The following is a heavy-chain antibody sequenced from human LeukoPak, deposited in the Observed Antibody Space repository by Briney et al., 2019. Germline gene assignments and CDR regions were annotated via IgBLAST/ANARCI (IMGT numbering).Heavy chain of an antibody. V-gene: IGHV1-2*02. CDR3: AREGGYDILTGYQDY. CDR1: GYIFTTYF. J-gene: IGHJ4*02. CDR2: VNPNNGDT. D-gene: IGHD3-9*01. Sequence: ASVKVSYKASGYIFTTYFIHWVRQAPGQGLEWMGWVNPNNGDTNYVQKFQGRVTMTSDTSISTAYMELTRLTSDDTAVYYCAREGGYDILTGYQDYWGQGTLVTVSS.